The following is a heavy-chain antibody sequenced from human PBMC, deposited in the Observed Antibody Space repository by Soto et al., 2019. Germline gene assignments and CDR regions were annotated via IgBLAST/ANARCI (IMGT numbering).Heavy chain of an antibody. CDR3: AEEGFGYDYIWNY. Sequence: EVELLESGGGLVQPGGSLRVSCAASGFTFSSQAMTWVRQAPGKGLDWVSTISGSGGRTYYADSVKGRFTISRDNSKNTVYLQINSLRAEDTAIYYCAEEGFGYDYIWNYWGQGTQVTVSS. CDR2: ISGSGGRT. J-gene: IGHJ4*02. V-gene: IGHV3-23*01. CDR1: GFTFSSQA. D-gene: IGHD3-16*01.